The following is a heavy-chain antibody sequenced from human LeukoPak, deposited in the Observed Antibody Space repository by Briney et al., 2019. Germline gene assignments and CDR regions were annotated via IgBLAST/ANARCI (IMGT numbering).Heavy chain of an antibody. Sequence: VASVKVSCKASGYTFTSYGISWVRQAPGQGLEWMGRISAYNGNTNYAQKLQGRVTMTTDTSTSTAYMELRSLRSDDTAVYYCARMGDSGDEGESDYWGQGTLVTVSS. CDR2: ISAYNGNT. D-gene: IGHD5-12*01. CDR1: GYTFTSYG. CDR3: ARMGDSGDEGESDY. V-gene: IGHV1-18*04. J-gene: IGHJ4*02.